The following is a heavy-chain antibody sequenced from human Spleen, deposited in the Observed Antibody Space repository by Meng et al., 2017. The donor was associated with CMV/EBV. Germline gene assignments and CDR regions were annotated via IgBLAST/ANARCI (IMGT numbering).Heavy chain of an antibody. D-gene: IGHD6-19*01. CDR1: GDSVSSNSAA. CDR2: TYYRSKWFN. Sequence: SETLSLTCAISGDSVSSNSAAWNWIRQSPSRGLEWLGRTYYRSKWFNDYAVSVKSRITIKSDTSKNQFSLQLNSVTPEDTAVYYCARVEPYSTGLENYYYGMDVWGQGTTVTVSS. V-gene: IGHV6-1*01. J-gene: IGHJ6*02. CDR3: ARVEPYSTGLENYYYGMDV.